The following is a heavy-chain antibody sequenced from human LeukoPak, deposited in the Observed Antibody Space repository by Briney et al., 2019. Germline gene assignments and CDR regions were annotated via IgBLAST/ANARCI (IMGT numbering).Heavy chain of an antibody. Sequence: GGSLRLSCAASGFTFSSYGMHWVRQAPGKGLEWVAAISYDGSNKYYADSVKGRFTISRDNSKNTLYLQMNSLRAEDTAVYYCAKAGIAVAGYYGMDVWGQGTTVTVSS. V-gene: IGHV3-30*18. D-gene: IGHD6-19*01. CDR1: GFTFSSYG. CDR2: ISYDGSNK. CDR3: AKAGIAVAGYYGMDV. J-gene: IGHJ6*02.